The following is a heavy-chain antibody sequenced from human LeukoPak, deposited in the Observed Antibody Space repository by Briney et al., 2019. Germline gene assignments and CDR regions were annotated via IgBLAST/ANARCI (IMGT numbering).Heavy chain of an antibody. V-gene: IGHV3-23*01. CDR1: GFTFSSYA. J-gene: IGHJ4*02. CDR3: AKAEGITMIVVVITPFDY. CDR2: ISGSGGGT. Sequence: GGSLRLSCAASGFTFSSYAMSWVRQAPGKGLEWVSAISGSGGGTYYADSVKGRFTISRNNSKKTLYLQMNSLRAEDTAVYYCAKAEGITMIVVVITPFDYWGQGTLVTVSS. D-gene: IGHD3-22*01.